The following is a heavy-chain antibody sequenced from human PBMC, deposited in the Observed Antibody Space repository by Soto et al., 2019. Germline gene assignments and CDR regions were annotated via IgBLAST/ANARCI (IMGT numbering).Heavy chain of an antibody. CDR1: GGTFSSYA. Sequence: SVKVSCKASGGTFSSYAISWVRQAPGQGLEWMGGIIPIFGTANYAQKFQGRVTITADKSTSTAYMELSSLRSEDTAVYSCPSAPLSRSGYHYSYHGMDVWGQRTTVTASS. D-gene: IGHD3-22*01. CDR3: PSAPLSRSGYHYSYHGMDV. CDR2: IIPIFGTA. V-gene: IGHV1-69*06. J-gene: IGHJ6*02.